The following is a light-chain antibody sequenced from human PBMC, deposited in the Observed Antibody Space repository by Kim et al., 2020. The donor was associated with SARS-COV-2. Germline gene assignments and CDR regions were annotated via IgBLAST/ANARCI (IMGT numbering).Light chain of an antibody. J-gene: IGLJ3*02. V-gene: IGLV1-44*01. CDR2: LEN. Sequence: QSVLTQPPSVTGTPGQRVSISCSGSTSNVATTTVSWYQQFPGTAPKLLIFLENRRPSGVPDRFSGSRSGTTASLAISDLRSEDEADYHCASWDDSLNAWVFGGGTQLTVL. CDR3: ASWDDSLNAWV. CDR1: TSNVATTT.